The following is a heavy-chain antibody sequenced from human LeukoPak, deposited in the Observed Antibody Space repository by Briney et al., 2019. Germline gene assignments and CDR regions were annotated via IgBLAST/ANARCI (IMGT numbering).Heavy chain of an antibody. Sequence: PSETLSLTCTVSGGSISSGSYYWSWIRQPAGKGLEWIGRIYTSGSTNYNPSLKSRVTISVGTSKNQFSLKVTSVTAADTAVYFCARIWFGLRRLYYFDYWGQGTLVTVSS. D-gene: IGHD3-10*01. V-gene: IGHV4-61*02. CDR2: IYTSGST. CDR3: ARIWFGLRRLYYFDY. CDR1: GGSISSGSYY. J-gene: IGHJ4*02.